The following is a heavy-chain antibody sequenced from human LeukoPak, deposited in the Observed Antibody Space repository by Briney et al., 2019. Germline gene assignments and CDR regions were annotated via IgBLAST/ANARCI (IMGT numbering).Heavy chain of an antibody. V-gene: IGHV1-18*01. CDR3: ARNGGVLRYFDWFD. D-gene: IGHD3-9*01. J-gene: IGHJ4*02. CDR2: ISAYNGNT. Sequence: GASVKVSCKASGYTFTSYGISWVRQAPGRGLEWMGWISAYNGNTNYAQKLQGRVTMTTDTSTSTAYMELRSLRSDDTAVYYCARNGGVLRYFDWFDWGQGTLVTVSS. CDR1: GYTFTSYG.